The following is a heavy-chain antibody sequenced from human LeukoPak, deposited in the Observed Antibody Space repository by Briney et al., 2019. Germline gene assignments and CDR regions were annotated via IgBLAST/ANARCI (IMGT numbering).Heavy chain of an antibody. V-gene: IGHV3-7*01. CDR2: IKQNADAE. D-gene: IGHD1-1*01. CDR1: GLIFGRFW. Sequence: GGSLRLSCAGSGLIFGRFWMTWVRRAPGKGLEWVATIKQNADAEYYVESVEGRFTISRSNARSSLFLQMNSLRPEDAAVYYCATTGVDSPYYLHSWGQGTLVTVSS. J-gene: IGHJ4*02. CDR3: ATTGVDSPYYLHS.